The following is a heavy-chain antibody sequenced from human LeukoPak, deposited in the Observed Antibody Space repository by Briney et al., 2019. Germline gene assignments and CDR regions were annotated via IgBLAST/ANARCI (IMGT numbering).Heavy chain of an antibody. CDR2: ISKDGNTR. CDR1: GFTFSDYY. V-gene: IGHV3-11*01. J-gene: IGHJ4*02. Sequence: GGSLRLSCAASGFTFSDYYMSWIRQAPGKGLEWVSYISKDGNTRNYADSVKGRFTISRDNAKNSLFLQMNSLRAEDTAVYYCAKKIGVWFGELLPFDYWGQGTLVTVSS. D-gene: IGHD3-10*01. CDR3: AKKIGVWFGELLPFDY.